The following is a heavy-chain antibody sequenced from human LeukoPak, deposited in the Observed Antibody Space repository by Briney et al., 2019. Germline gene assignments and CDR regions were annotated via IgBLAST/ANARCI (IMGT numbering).Heavy chain of an antibody. CDR1: GFTFSSYG. V-gene: IGHV3-30*18. CDR3: AKDRGSWAFDY. Sequence: GGSLRLSCAASGFTFSSYGMHWVRQAPGKELEWVAVISYDGSNKYYADSVKGRFTISRDNSKNTLYLQMNSLRAEDTAVYYCAKDRGSWAFDYWGQGTLVTVSS. D-gene: IGHD6-13*01. J-gene: IGHJ4*02. CDR2: ISYDGSNK.